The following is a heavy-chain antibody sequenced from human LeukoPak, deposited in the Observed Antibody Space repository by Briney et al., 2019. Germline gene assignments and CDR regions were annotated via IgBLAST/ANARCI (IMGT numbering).Heavy chain of an antibody. V-gene: IGHV3-7*03. CDR3: ARSVAGFDY. Sequence: GGSLRLSCAASGFTFRSYWMAWVRQAPGKGLEWVAIIKPDGSEKYYVDSVKGRFTISRDNAKNSLYLQMNSLRVEDTAVYYCARSVAGFDYWGQGILVTVSS. CDR1: GFTFRSYW. J-gene: IGHJ4*02. D-gene: IGHD6-19*01. CDR2: IKPDGSEK.